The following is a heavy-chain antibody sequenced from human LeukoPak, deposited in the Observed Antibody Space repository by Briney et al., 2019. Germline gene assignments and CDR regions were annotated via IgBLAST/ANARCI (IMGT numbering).Heavy chain of an antibody. D-gene: IGHD6-19*01. Sequence: SETLSLTCTVSGGSISSYYWSWIRQPPGKGLEWIGEINHSGSTNYNPSLKSRVTISVDTSKNQFSLKLSSVTAADTAVYYCARVVAVAGSLFDYWGQGTLVTVSS. CDR2: INHSGST. CDR1: GGSISSYY. J-gene: IGHJ4*02. V-gene: IGHV4-34*01. CDR3: ARVVAVAGSLFDY.